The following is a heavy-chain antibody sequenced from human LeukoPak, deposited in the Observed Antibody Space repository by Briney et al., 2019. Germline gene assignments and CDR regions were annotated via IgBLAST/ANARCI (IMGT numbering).Heavy chain of an antibody. V-gene: IGHV4-39*02. CDR3: ARERVAAAGNDY. Sequence: SETLSLTCTVSGGSISSSSYYWGWIRQPPGKGLEWIGSIYYSGSTYYNPSLKSRDTISVDTSKNQFSLKLSSVTAADTAVYYCARERVAAAGNDYWGQGTLVTVSS. J-gene: IGHJ4*02. D-gene: IGHD6-13*01. CDR1: GGSISSSSYY. CDR2: IYYSGST.